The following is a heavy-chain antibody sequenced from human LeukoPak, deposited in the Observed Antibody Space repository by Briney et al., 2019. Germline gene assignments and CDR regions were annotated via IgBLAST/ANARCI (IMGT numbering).Heavy chain of an antibody. Sequence: PGGSLRLSCAASGFTVSSYYMSWVRQAPGKGLEWGSVIYSGGSTYYADSVKGRFTISRDNSKNTLYLQMNSLRAEDTAVYYCAKDTESGYYYDSSGYYGIDYWGQGSLVTVSS. D-gene: IGHD3-22*01. CDR1: GFTVSSYY. V-gene: IGHV3-53*01. J-gene: IGHJ4*02. CDR3: AKDTESGYYYDSSGYYGIDY. CDR2: IYSGGST.